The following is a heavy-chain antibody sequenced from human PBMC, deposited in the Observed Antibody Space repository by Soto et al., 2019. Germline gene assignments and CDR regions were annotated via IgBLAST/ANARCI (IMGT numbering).Heavy chain of an antibody. D-gene: IGHD2-15*01. V-gene: IGHV3-23*01. CDR2: ISGSGTTT. J-gene: IGHJ4*02. Sequence: RGALIVSCVSTGFNFGNYAMNWVRQAPGKGLHWVSTISGSGTTTYYADSVRGRFTISIDNSNNTLYLQLNTLRAEDTALYYCAIAAKRNELTRTGAHWGQGTLVTVSS. CDR3: AIAAKRNELTRTGAH. CDR1: GFNFGNYA.